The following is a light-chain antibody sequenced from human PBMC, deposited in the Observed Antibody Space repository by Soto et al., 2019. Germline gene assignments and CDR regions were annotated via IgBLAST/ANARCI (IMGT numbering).Light chain of an antibody. CDR1: SSDVGGYNY. CDR3: SSYTTRTTVV. CDR2: DVY. Sequence: QSALTQPASVSGSPGQAITLSCTGTSSDVGGYNYVSWFQQHPGKAPNLMIYDVYRRPSGVSYRFSGSKSGNTASLTISGLQAEDEADYYCSSYTTRTTVVFGGGTKVTVL. V-gene: IGLV2-14*01. J-gene: IGLJ2*01.